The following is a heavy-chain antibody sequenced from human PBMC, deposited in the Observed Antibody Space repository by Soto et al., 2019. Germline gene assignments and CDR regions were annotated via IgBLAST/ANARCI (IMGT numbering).Heavy chain of an antibody. Sequence: SETLSLTCTVSGGSISSGGYYWSWIRQHPGKGLEWIGYIYYSGSTYYNPSLKSRVTISVDTSKNQFSLKLSSVTAADTAVYYCARVFSDSSSFFDLWGQGTLVTVSS. CDR3: ARVFSDSSSFFDL. D-gene: IGHD6-13*01. V-gene: IGHV4-31*03. J-gene: IGHJ5*02. CDR2: IYYSGST. CDR1: GGSISSGGYY.